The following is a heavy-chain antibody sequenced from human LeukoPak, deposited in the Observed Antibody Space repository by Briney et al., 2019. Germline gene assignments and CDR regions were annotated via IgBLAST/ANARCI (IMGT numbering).Heavy chain of an antibody. J-gene: IGHJ5*02. D-gene: IGHD3-10*01. CDR1: GFTVSSNY. Sequence: GSLRLSCAASGFTVSSNYMSWIRQPPGKGLEWIGYIYYSGSTNYNPSLKSRVTISVDTSKNQFSLKLSSVTAADTAVYYCARTYVLNWFDPWGQGTLVTVSS. V-gene: IGHV4-59*02. CDR3: ARTYVLNWFDP. CDR2: IYYSGST.